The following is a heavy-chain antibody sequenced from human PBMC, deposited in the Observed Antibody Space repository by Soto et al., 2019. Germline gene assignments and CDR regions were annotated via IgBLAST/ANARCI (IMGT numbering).Heavy chain of an antibody. Sequence: SETLSLTCAVSGGSISSSNWCSWVRQPPGKGLEWIGEIYHSGSTNYNPSLKSRVTISVDKSKNQFSLKLSSVTAADTAVYYCARDGSLVVVPAAIRDYYYGMDVWGQGTTVTVS. V-gene: IGHV4-4*02. CDR1: GGSISSSNW. D-gene: IGHD2-2*02. CDR2: IYHSGST. J-gene: IGHJ6*02. CDR3: ARDGSLVVVPAAIRDYYYGMDV.